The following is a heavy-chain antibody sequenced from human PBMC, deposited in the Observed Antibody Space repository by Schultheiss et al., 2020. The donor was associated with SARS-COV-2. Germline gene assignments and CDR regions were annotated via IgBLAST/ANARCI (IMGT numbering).Heavy chain of an antibody. CDR1: GDSVSSNSAA. CDR3: ARDGFQDWTQTGYYYMDV. CDR2: TYYRSKWYN. V-gene: IGHV6-1*01. J-gene: IGHJ6*03. D-gene: IGHD3/OR15-3a*01. Sequence: SETLSLTCAISGDSVSSNSAAWNWIRQSPSRGLEWLGRTYYRSKWYNDYAVSVKSRITINPDTSKNQFSLQLNSVTPEDTAVYYCARDGFQDWTQTGYYYMDVWGKGTTVTVSS.